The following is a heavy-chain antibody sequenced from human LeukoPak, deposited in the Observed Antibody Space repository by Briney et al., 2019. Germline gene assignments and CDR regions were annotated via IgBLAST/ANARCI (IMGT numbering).Heavy chain of an antibody. Sequence: GGSLRLSCAASGFTFSSYAMSWVRQAPGKGLEWVSAISGSGGSTHYAASVKGRFTISRDNSKNTLHLQMNSLRAEDTAVYYCAKAFRGADFDYWGQGTLVTVSS. D-gene: IGHD1-26*01. CDR2: ISGSGGST. CDR3: AKAFRGADFDY. J-gene: IGHJ4*02. V-gene: IGHV3-23*01. CDR1: GFTFSSYA.